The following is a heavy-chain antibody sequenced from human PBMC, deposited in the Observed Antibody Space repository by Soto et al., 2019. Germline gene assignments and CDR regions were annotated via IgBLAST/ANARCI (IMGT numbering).Heavy chain of an antibody. CDR2: ISSSSSYI. V-gene: IGHV3-21*01. CDR3: ARDRWVVTSDYYYYYGMVV. CDR1: GFTFSSYS. Sequence: GGSLRLSCAASGFTFSSYSMNWVRQAPGKGLEWVSSISSSSSYIYYADSVKGRFTISRDNAKNSLYLQMNSLRAEVTAVYDCARDRWVVTSDYYYYYGMVVWGQGTTVTVSS. J-gene: IGHJ6*02. D-gene: IGHD6-19*01.